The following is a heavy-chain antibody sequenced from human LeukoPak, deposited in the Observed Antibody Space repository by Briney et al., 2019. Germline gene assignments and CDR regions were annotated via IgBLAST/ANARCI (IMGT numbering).Heavy chain of an antibody. Sequence: NSSGTLSLTCAVSGGSISSSNWWSWVRQPPGKGLEWIGEIYHSGSTNYNPSLKSRVTISVDKSKNQFSLKLSSVTAADTAVYHCARKEWVPYYFDYWGQGALVTVSS. J-gene: IGHJ4*02. CDR1: GGSISSSNW. D-gene: IGHD3-3*01. CDR2: IYHSGST. V-gene: IGHV4-4*02. CDR3: ARKEWVPYYFDY.